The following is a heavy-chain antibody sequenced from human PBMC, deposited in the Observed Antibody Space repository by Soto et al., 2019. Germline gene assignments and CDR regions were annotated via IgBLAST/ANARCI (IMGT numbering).Heavy chain of an antibody. V-gene: IGHV1-69*13. CDR1: GGTFGNYA. CDR2: ISPMFHKA. CDR3: AREMELHTPGVGA. Sequence: SVKVSCKASGGTFGNYAINWLRQAPGQGLQWMGDISPMFHKANYEQTFQGRVSITADESTNTVYMELSSLRSEDTALYYCAREMELHTPGVGAWGKGTLGTVSS. D-gene: IGHD1-26*01. J-gene: IGHJ5*02.